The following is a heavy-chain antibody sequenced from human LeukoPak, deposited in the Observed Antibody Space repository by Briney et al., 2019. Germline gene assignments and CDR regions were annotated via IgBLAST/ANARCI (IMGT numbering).Heavy chain of an antibody. D-gene: IGHD5-18*01. J-gene: IGHJ5*02. CDR1: GFTFSGHW. V-gene: IGHV3-11*01. CDR2: ISSSGSTI. CDR3: ARAKSGYSYGDWFDP. Sequence: NPGGSLRLSCAASGFTFSGHWMSWIRQAPGKGLEWVSYISSSGSTIYYADSVKGRFTISRDNAKNSLYLQMNSLRAEDTAVYYCARAKSGYSYGDWFDPWGQGTLVTVSS.